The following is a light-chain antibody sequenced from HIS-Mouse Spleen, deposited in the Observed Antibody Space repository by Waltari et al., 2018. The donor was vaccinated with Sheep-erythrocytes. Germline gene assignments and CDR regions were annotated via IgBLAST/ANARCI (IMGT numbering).Light chain of an antibody. CDR1: SSDVGGYNY. Sequence: QSALTQPPSASGSPGQSVTISCTGTSSDVGGYNYVSWYQQHPGNAPKLMIYEVSKRPSGVPDGFSVSTSGNTASLTVSGLQAEDEADYYCSSYAGSNNWVFGGGTKLTVL. J-gene: IGLJ3*02. CDR3: SSYAGSNNWV. CDR2: EVS. V-gene: IGLV2-8*01.